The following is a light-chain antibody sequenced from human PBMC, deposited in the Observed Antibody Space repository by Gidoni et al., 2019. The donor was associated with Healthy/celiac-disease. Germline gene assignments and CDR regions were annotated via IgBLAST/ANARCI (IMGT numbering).Light chain of an antibody. CDR2: GAS. Sequence: EIVLTQSPGTLSLPPGERATLSCRASQSVSSSYLAWYQQKPGQAPRLLIYGASSRATGIPDRFSGSGSGTDFTLTISRLEPEDFAVYYCQQYGSSPLTFXXXTKVDIK. J-gene: IGKJ3*01. CDR1: QSVSSSY. CDR3: QQYGSSPLT. V-gene: IGKV3-20*01.